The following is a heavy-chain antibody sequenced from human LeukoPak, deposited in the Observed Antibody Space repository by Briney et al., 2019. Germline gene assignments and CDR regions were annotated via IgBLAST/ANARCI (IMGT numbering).Heavy chain of an antibody. J-gene: IGHJ3*02. CDR2: IYYGGST. CDR1: GGSVGSSTYY. CDR3: ARAYYYASSAFDI. Sequence: PSETLSLTCTVSGGSVGSSTYYWGWIRQPPGKGLEWIGSIYYGGSTYYNPSLKSRVIISVDTSKNQFSLKLSSVTAADTAVYYCARAYYYASSAFDIWGQGTMVTVSS. V-gene: IGHV4-39*01. D-gene: IGHD3-22*01.